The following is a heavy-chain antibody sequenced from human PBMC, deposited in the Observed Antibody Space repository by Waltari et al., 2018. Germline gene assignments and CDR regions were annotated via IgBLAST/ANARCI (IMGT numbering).Heavy chain of an antibody. Sequence: QVQLQESGPGLVKPSQTLSLTCSVSGGSVNNGEFFWSWIRQPPGKGLEWIGYIYYSGGTYYNPSLNSRLTMSVDTSKNQFSLNLRSVTAADTAVYYCARREGYNSLDYWGQGILVTVSS. CDR1: GGSVNNGEFF. CDR3: ARREGYNSLDY. V-gene: IGHV4-30-4*01. CDR2: IYYSGGT. D-gene: IGHD1-1*01. J-gene: IGHJ4*02.